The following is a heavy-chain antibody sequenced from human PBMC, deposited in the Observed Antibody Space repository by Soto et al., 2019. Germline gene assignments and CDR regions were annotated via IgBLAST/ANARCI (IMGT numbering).Heavy chain of an antibody. Sequence: EVQLVESGGGLVKPGGSLRLSCAASGFTFTRYSMNWVRQAPGKGLEWVSSISSTNNYIYYGDYMKGRFTISRDNAKNSLYLEMNSLRAEDTAVYYCARESEDLTSNFDYWGQGTLVTVSS. J-gene: IGHJ4*02. CDR2: ISSTNNYI. CDR1: GFTFTRYS. CDR3: ARESEDLTSNFDY. V-gene: IGHV3-21*06.